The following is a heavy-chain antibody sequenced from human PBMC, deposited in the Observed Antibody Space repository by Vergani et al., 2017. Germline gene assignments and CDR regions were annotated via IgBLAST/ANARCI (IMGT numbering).Heavy chain of an antibody. CDR2: IYYSGST. CDR3: ARGHDSGYDWVGVFDY. V-gene: IGHV4-31*03. D-gene: IGHD5-12*01. Sequence: QVQLQESGPGLVKPSQTLSLTCTVSGGSISSGGYYWSWIRQHPGKGLEWIGYIYYSGSTYYNPSLKSRVTISVDTSKNQFSLKLSSVTAADTAVYYCARGHDSGYDWVGVFDYWGQGTLVTVSS. CDR1: GGSISSGGYY. J-gene: IGHJ4*02.